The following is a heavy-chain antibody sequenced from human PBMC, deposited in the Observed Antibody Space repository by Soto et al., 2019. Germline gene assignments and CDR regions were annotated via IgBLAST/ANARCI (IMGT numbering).Heavy chain of an antibody. CDR2: FYYSGSA. D-gene: IGHD6-13*01. CDR1: GGSVSSSNYY. J-gene: IGHJ4*02. V-gene: IGHV4-39*01. CDR3: ARLRRQQLYHREIDY. Sequence: SETLSLTCTVSGGSVSSSNYYWGWIRQPPGKGLEWIGSFYYSGSAYYSLSLKSRVTISVDRSKSQFSLKLTSVTAADTAVYYCARLRRQQLYHREIDYWGPGILVTVS.